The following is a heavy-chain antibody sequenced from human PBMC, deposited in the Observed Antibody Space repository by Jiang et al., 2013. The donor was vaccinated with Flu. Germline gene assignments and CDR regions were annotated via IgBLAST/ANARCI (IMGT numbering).Heavy chain of an antibody. J-gene: IGHJ4*02. CDR2: ISGSGQTL. Sequence: VQLVESGGGLVEPGGSLRLSCAASGFTFSDYWMSWIRQAPGKGLEWVAYISGSGQTLYYADSVKGRLTISRDNAKKSLYLQMNSLRAGDSALYYCARGSYSHDYWGQGTLVTFSS. CDR3: ARGSYSHDY. CDR1: GFTFSDYW. D-gene: IGHD2-21*01. V-gene: IGHV3-11*01.